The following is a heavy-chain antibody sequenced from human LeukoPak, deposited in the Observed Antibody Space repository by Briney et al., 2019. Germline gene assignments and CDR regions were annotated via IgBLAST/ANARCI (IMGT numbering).Heavy chain of an antibody. Sequence: GGSLRLSCAASGFTFSTYWMSWVRQDPGKGLEWVANIKQDGSEKYYVDSVKGRFTISRDNAKNPLHLQMNSLRAEDTAVYYCARDSFYYDSSGLFDYWGQGTLVTVSS. J-gene: IGHJ4*02. V-gene: IGHV3-7*05. D-gene: IGHD3-22*01. CDR1: GFTFSTYW. CDR3: ARDSFYYDSSGLFDY. CDR2: IKQDGSEK.